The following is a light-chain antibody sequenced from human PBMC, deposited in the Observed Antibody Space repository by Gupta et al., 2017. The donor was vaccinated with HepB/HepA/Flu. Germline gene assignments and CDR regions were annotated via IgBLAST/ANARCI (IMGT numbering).Light chain of an antibody. CDR1: QSISSY. CDR3: QQSYSTPIFT. J-gene: IGKJ3*01. V-gene: IGKV1-39*01. CDR2: AAS. Sequence: DIQMTQSPSSLSASVGDRVTITCRASQSISSYLNWYQQKPGKAPKLLIYAASSLQSGVPSRFSGSGSGTDFTLTRSSLQPEDFATYYCQQSYSTPIFTFGPGTKVDIK.